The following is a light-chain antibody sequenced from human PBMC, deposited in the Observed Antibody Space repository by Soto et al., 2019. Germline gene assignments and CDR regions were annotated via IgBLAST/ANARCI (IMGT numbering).Light chain of an antibody. CDR2: GAS. CDR3: QQFSSYPLT. Sequence: EIVLTQSPATLSLSPGERATLSCRASQSVSSYLAWYQQKPGQAPRLLIWGASIRATGLPDRFSGGGSGTDFTLTISRLEAEDFAVYYCQQFSSYPLTFGGGTKVDIK. V-gene: IGKV3-20*01. J-gene: IGKJ4*01. CDR1: QSVSSY.